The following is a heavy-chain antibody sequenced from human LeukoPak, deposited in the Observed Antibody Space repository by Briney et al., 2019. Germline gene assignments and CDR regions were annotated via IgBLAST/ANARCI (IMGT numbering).Heavy chain of an antibody. V-gene: IGHV4-38-2*02. CDR3: ARAGRSEDFDY. J-gene: IGHJ4*02. Sequence: SETLSLTCTVSGYSISSGYYWGWIRQPPGKGLEWIGSIYHSGSTYYNPSLKSRVTISVDTSKNQFSLKLSSVTAADTAVYYCARAGRSEDFDYWGQGTLVTVSS. CDR2: IYHSGST. D-gene: IGHD2-15*01. CDR1: GYSISSGYY.